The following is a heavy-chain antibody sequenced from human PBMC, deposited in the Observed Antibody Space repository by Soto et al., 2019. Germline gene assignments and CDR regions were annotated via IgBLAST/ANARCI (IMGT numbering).Heavy chain of an antibody. Sequence: QVQLVQSGAEVKKPGASVKVSCKASGYTLTSYDINWVRQASGQGLEWMGWMNPNSGNTGYAQKSQGRVTMTRNTSISTAYMELSSLRSEDTAVYYCARSGQVGNWFDPWGQGTLVTVSS. CDR3: ARSGQVGNWFDP. CDR2: MNPNSGNT. J-gene: IGHJ5*02. D-gene: IGHD3-3*01. V-gene: IGHV1-8*01. CDR1: GYTLTSYD.